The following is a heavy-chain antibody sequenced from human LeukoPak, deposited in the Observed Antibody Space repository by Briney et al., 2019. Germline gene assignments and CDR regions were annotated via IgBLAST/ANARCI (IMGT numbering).Heavy chain of an antibody. V-gene: IGHV3-53*01. Sequence: GGSLRLSCAASGFTFSSYAMHWVRQAPGKGLEWVSVIYSGGSTYYADSVKGRFTISRDNSKNTLYLQMNSLRAEDTAVYYCARGSQQQLVIDYWGQGTLVTVSS. CDR2: IYSGGST. D-gene: IGHD6-13*01. CDR1: GFTFSSYA. CDR3: ARGSQQQLVIDY. J-gene: IGHJ4*02.